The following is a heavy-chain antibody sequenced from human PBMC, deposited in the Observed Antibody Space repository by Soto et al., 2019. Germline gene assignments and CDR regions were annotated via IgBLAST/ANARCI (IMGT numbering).Heavy chain of an antibody. CDR1: GYTFTSYG. D-gene: IGHD1-20*01. J-gene: IGHJ5*02. Sequence: GASVKVSCKASGYTFTSYGISWVRQAPGQGLEWMGWISAYNGNTNYAQKLQGRVTMTTDTSTCTAYMELRSLRSDDTAVYYCARDPNWTGGGHNWFDPWGQGTLVTVSS. V-gene: IGHV1-18*01. CDR2: ISAYNGNT. CDR3: ARDPNWTGGGHNWFDP.